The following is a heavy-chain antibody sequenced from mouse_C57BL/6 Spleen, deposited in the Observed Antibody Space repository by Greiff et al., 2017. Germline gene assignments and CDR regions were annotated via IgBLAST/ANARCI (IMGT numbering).Heavy chain of an antibody. CDR2: IDPENGDT. CDR1: GFNIKDDY. J-gene: IGHJ3*01. CDR3: TTGNYGSAWFAY. D-gene: IGHD2-2*01. Sequence: VHVKQSGAELVRPGASVKLSCTASGFNIKDDYMHWVKQRPEQGLEWIGWIDPENGDTEYASKFQGKATITADTSSNTAYLQLSSLTSEDTAVYYCTTGNYGSAWFAYWGQGTLVTVSA. V-gene: IGHV14-4*01.